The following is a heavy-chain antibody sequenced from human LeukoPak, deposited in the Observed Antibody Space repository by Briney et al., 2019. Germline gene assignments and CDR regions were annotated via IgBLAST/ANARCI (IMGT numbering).Heavy chain of an antibody. Sequence: PGGSLRLSCAASGFTFSSYGMHWVRQAPGKGLEWVAVISYDGSNKYYADSVKGRFTISRDNSKNTLYLQMNSLRAEDTAVYYCARGGLLSSSFDAFDIWGQGTMVTVSS. CDR1: GFTFSSYG. D-gene: IGHD6-13*01. V-gene: IGHV3-30*03. CDR2: ISYDGSNK. J-gene: IGHJ3*02. CDR3: ARGGLLSSSFDAFDI.